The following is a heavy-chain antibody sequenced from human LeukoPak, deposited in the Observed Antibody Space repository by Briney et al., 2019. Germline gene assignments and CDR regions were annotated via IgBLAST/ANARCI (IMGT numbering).Heavy chain of an antibody. CDR1: GGTFSSYA. V-gene: IGHV1-69*04. CDR2: IIPILGIA. D-gene: IGHD6-13*01. J-gene: IGHJ4*02. CDR3: AREIVSSSWYGGLGY. Sequence: SVKVSCKASGGTFSSYAISWVRQAPGQGLEWMGRIIPILGIANYAQKFQGRVTITADKSTSTAYMELSSLRSEDTAVYYCAREIVSSSWYGGLGYWGQGTLVTVSS.